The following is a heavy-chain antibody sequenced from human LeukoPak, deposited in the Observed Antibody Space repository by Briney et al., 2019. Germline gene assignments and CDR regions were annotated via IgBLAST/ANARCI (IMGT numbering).Heavy chain of an antibody. J-gene: IGHJ4*02. CDR3: ARDYYDSSGSGYFDY. Sequence: ASVKVSCKASGYTFTSYGISLVRQAPGQGLEWMGWISGYNGNTNFAQKLQGRVTMTTDTSTSTAYMELRSLTSDDTAVYYCARDYYDSSGSGYFDYWGQGALVTVSS. CDR1: GYTFTSYG. CDR2: ISGYNGNT. V-gene: IGHV1-18*01. D-gene: IGHD3-22*01.